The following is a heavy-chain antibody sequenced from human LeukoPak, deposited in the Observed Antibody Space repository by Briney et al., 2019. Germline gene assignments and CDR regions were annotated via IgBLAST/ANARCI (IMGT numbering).Heavy chain of an antibody. J-gene: IGHJ6*02. D-gene: IGHD3-3*01. Sequence: GGSLRLSCAVSGFTFSSYWMHWVRQAPGKGLVWVSRINSDGSSTSYADSVKGRFTISRDNAKNTLYLQMNSLRAEDTAVYYCAGGDSYYDFWLYYYGMDVWGQGTTVTVSS. CDR2: INSDGSST. CDR1: GFTFSSYW. CDR3: AGGDSYYDFWLYYYGMDV. V-gene: IGHV3-74*01.